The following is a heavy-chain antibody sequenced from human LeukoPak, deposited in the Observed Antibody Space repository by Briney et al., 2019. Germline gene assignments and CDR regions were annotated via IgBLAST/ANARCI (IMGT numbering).Heavy chain of an antibody. CDR1: GGSFSGYY. CDR2: INDSGST. D-gene: IGHD3-22*01. Sequence: SETLSLTCAVYGGSFSGYYWSWIRQSPGKGLVWIGEINDSGSTYYNPSLKSRVTISVDTSKNQFSLKLSSVTAADTAVYYCARHRWSYYDSSGIPGYYFDYWGQGTLVTVSS. CDR3: ARHRWSYYDSSGIPGYYFDY. V-gene: IGHV4-34*01. J-gene: IGHJ4*02.